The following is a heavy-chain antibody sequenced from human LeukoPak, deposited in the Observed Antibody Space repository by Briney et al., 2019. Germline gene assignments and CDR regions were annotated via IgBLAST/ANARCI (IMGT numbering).Heavy chain of an antibody. CDR3: ARVRWLQFPNFDY. Sequence: SETLSLTCAVYGGSFSGYYWSWIRQPPGKGLEWIGEINHSGSTNYNPSLKSRVTISVDTSKNQFSLKLSSVTAADTAVYYCARVRWLQFPNFDYWGQGTLVTVSS. J-gene: IGHJ4*02. D-gene: IGHD5-24*01. V-gene: IGHV4-34*01. CDR2: INHSGST. CDR1: GGSFSGYY.